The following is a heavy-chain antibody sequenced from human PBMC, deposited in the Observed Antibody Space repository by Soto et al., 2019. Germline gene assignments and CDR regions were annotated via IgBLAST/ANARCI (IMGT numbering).Heavy chain of an antibody. CDR1: GFPFRSYT. D-gene: IGHD3-3*01. V-gene: IGHV3-21*06. Sequence: GGSLRLSCSASGFPFRSYTMYWVRQAPGKGLEWVSSITTSSTRSIFYADSVKGRVTISRNNANNLLYLQMNNLRVEDTAVYYCARDDPIFGAIPRMDIWGQGTTVTVSS. CDR2: ITTSSTRSI. CDR3: ARDDPIFGAIPRMDI. J-gene: IGHJ6*02.